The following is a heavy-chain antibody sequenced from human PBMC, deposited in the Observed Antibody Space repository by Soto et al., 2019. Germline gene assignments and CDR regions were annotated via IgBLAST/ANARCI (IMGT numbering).Heavy chain of an antibody. V-gene: IGHV3-30*18. CDR2: ISYDGSNK. Sequence: GGSLRLSCAASGFTFSSYGMHWVRQAPGKGLEWVAVISYDGSNKYYAGSVKGRFTISRDNSKNTLYLQMNSLRAEDTAVYYRAKGDSSSSHYYYGMDVWGQGTTVTVSS. CDR1: GFTFSSYG. D-gene: IGHD6-6*01. CDR3: AKGDSSSSHYYYGMDV. J-gene: IGHJ6*02.